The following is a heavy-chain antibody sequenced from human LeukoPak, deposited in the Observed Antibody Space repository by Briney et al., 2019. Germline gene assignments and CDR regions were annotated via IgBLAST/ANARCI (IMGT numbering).Heavy chain of an antibody. J-gene: IGHJ4*02. Sequence: PGGSLRLSCAASGFSFSTFAIHWVRQAPGKGLEWVVVISSDGDNKYYADSVKGRFTISRDNSKNTLFLQMNSLKTEDTAVYYCARAKLHSSLDYWGRGVLVTVSS. CDR2: ISSDGDNK. CDR3: ARAKLHSSLDY. D-gene: IGHD3-22*01. V-gene: IGHV3-30-3*01. CDR1: GFSFSTFA.